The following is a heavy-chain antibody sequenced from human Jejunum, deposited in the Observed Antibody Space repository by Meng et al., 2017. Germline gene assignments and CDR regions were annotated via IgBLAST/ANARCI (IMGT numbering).Heavy chain of an antibody. Sequence: QVQLRQLGPGPVKPSQNPSPTRTVSGGSITSNDYYCSWIRQPPGKGLEWIGFIQYSGTTYYSPSLKSRVTISTDTSQKQCSLEVSSVTAADSAVYYCARGNYFSSHDYWGQGTLVTVSS. J-gene: IGHJ4*02. V-gene: IGHV4-30-4*01. CDR2: IQYSGTT. CDR3: ARGNYFSSHDY. CDR1: GGSITSNDYY. D-gene: IGHD4-11*01.